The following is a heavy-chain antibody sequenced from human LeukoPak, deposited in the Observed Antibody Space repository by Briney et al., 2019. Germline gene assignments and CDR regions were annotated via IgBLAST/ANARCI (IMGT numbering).Heavy chain of an antibody. J-gene: IGHJ4*02. D-gene: IGHD4-17*01. CDR1: GFIFSSYD. CDR3: ANGGVDH. Sequence: GGSLRLSCAASGFIFSSYDMSWIRQAPGMGLEWVSAMSRSCESTYYTDSVKGRFTISSDNSRNTLSLQMNNLRAEDTAVYYCANGGVDHWGQGTLVTVSS. V-gene: IGHV3-23*01. CDR2: MSRSCEST.